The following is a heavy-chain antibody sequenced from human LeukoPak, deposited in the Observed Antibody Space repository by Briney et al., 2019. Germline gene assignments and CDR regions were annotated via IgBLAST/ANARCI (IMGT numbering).Heavy chain of an antibody. CDR2: IYYGGRP. CDR3: ARETFDL. V-gene: IGHV4-39*02. CDR1: GGSISTTTDS. J-gene: IGHJ2*01. Sequence: SETLSLTCNVSGGSISTTTDSWGWAWIRQRPTKGLEWIGSIYYGGRPYYTSSLKSRVTISVDTSKNQFSLKLASLTAADTAVYYCARETFDLWGRGTLVTVSS.